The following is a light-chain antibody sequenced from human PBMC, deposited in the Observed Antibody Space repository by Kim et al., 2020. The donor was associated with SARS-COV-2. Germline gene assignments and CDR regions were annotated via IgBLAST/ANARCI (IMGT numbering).Light chain of an antibody. CDR3: QVWDSSSDHRVV. CDR1: SIGSKG. Sequence: PGKTAKVSCGGNSIGSKGVHWYQQKSGQAPVLVIYYDSDRPSGIPERFSGSNSGNTATLTIGRVEAGDEADYYCQVWDSSSDHRVVFGGGTQLTVL. CDR2: YDS. J-gene: IGLJ2*01. V-gene: IGLV3-21*04.